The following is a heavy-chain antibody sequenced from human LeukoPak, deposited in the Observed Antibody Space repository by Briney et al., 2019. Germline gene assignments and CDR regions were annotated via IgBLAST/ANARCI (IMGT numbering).Heavy chain of an antibody. Sequence: PSQTLSLTCTVSGGSISSGSYQWSWIRQPAGKGLEWIGRIYISGSTNYNPSLESRVTISADTSKNQFSLKLSSVTAADTAVYYCARDSSGYYHPDTFDIWGQGTMVTVSS. D-gene: IGHD3-22*01. V-gene: IGHV4-61*02. CDR1: GGSISSGSYQ. J-gene: IGHJ3*02. CDR3: ARDSSGYYHPDTFDI. CDR2: IYISGST.